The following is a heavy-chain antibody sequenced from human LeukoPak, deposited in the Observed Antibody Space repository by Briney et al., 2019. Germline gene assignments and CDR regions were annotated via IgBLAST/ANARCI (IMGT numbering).Heavy chain of an antibody. CDR1: GFTLSNYW. Sequence: PGGSLRLSCVASGFTLSNYWMYWVRQAPGKGLVWVSLINSDGSSTNYADSAKGRFTISRDNAKNTLYLQVNSLRADDTAVYYCARHLGTYSDHWGQGTLVTVSS. CDR2: INSDGSST. V-gene: IGHV3-74*01. CDR3: ARHLGTYSDH. D-gene: IGHD7-27*01. J-gene: IGHJ4*02.